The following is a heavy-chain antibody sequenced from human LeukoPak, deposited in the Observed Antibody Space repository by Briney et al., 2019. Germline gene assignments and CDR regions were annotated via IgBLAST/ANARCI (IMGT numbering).Heavy chain of an antibody. CDR3: TTYRSSILPGAHYGMDV. CDR2: IKSNADGGTT. J-gene: IGHJ6*02. D-gene: IGHD4-11*01. CDR1: GFAFSNAW. V-gene: IGHV3-15*01. Sequence: PGGSLRLSCAASGFAFSNAWMSWVRQAPGKGLEWVGRIKSNADGGTTDYVAPVKGRFTLSRDDSKNTLYLEMNSLKTEDTAVYYCTTYRSSILPGAHYGMDVWGQGTTVTVSS.